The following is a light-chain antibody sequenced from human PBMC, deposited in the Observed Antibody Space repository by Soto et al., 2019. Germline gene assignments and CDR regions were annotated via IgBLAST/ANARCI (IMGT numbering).Light chain of an antibody. CDR2: DVS. Sequence: QSALTQPRSVSGSPGQSVTISCTATISDVGGYNYVSWYQQHPGKAPKLMLYDVSKRPSGVPDRFSGSKSGNTASLTISGLQAEDEADFYCCLYAGRYTYVFGTGTKVTVL. J-gene: IGLJ1*01. CDR1: ISDVGGYNY. V-gene: IGLV2-11*01. CDR3: CLYAGRYTYV.